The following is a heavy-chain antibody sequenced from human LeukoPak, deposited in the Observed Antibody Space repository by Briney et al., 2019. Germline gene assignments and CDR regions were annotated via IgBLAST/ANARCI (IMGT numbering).Heavy chain of an antibody. CDR1: GGSISTGDYY. D-gene: IGHD2-15*01. Sequence: SETLSLTCTVSGGSISTGDYYWSWIRQYPGTGLEWIGFIFYTGSTYYNPSLKSRIIISVDTSKNQFSLKVRSVTAADTAVYHCARVQAAVNWFDPWGQGTLVTVSS. V-gene: IGHV4-31*03. J-gene: IGHJ5*02. CDR3: ARVQAAVNWFDP. CDR2: IFYTGST.